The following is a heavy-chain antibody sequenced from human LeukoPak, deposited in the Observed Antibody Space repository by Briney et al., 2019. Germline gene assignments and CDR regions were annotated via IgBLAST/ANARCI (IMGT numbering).Heavy chain of an antibody. CDR1: GGSISSYY. Sequence: SETLSLTCTVSGGSISSYYWSWIRQPPGKGLEWIGYIYYSGSTNYNPSLKSRVTISVDTSKNRFSLELSSVTAADTAVYYCARRERAFYFDYWGQGTLVTVSS. J-gene: IGHJ4*02. CDR3: ARRERAFYFDY. CDR2: IYYSGST. V-gene: IGHV4-59*01.